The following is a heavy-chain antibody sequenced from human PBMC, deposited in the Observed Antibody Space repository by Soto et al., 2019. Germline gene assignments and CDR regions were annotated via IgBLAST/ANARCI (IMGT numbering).Heavy chain of an antibody. CDR1: GFTFTSSS. J-gene: IGHJ6*02. V-gene: IGHV3-30*01. D-gene: IGHD2-15*01. CDR3: ASDPLHCNIVPCRMNGMHV. Sequence: HPGGSLRLSCVASGFTFTSSSMHWVRQAPGKGLEWVAYVSIDGNTKYYADSVKGRFTVSRDNSKNTVFLQINSLRPEDTALYYCASDPLHCNIVPCRMNGMHVWGQGTTVTVSS. CDR2: VSIDGNTK.